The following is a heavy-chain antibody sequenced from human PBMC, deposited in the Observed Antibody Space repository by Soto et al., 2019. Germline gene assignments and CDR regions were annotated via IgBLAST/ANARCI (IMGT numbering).Heavy chain of an antibody. CDR2: ISYDGSNK. V-gene: IGHV3-30-3*01. Sequence: GWSLRLSCAASVFTFISYAMQWVRQAPGKGLEWVAVISYDGSNKYYADSVKGRFTISRDNSKNTLYLQMNSLRAEDTAVYYCAREYSSSSYYYYGMDVWGQGTTVTVSS. D-gene: IGHD6-6*01. CDR3: AREYSSSSYYYYGMDV. CDR1: VFTFISYA. J-gene: IGHJ6*02.